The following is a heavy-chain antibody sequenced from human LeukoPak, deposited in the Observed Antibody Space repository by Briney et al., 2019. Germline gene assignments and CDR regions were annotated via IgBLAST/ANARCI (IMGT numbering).Heavy chain of an antibody. D-gene: IGHD1-20*01. Sequence: GGSLRLSCATSGLTVSSNYMSWVRQAPGKGLEWVSVIYSGGSTYYEDSVKGRFTISRDNSKNTLYLQMNSLRAEDTAVYYCARTITGVFDYWGQGTLVTVSS. CDR1: GLTVSSNY. J-gene: IGHJ4*02. CDR2: IYSGGST. CDR3: ARTITGVFDY. V-gene: IGHV3-53*01.